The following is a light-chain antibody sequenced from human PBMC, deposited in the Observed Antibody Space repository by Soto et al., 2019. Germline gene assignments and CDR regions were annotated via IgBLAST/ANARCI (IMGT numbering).Light chain of an antibody. J-gene: IGKJ2*01. V-gene: IGKV3-20*01. CDR1: QSVSNNY. CDR3: QQYGNSPYT. CDR2: SAS. Sequence: EIVLTQSPGTLSLSPGERATLSCRASQSVSNNYLAWYQQKPGQAPRLLIYSASTRATGIPARFSGSGSGTGFTLTISRLEPEDFAVYYCQQYGNSPYTFGQGT.